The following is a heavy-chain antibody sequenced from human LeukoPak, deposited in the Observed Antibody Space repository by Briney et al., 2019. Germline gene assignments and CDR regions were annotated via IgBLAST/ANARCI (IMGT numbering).Heavy chain of an antibody. V-gene: IGHV3-23*01. CDR1: GSTFSSYA. D-gene: IGHD3-10*01. Sequence: GGSLRLSCAASGSTFSSYAMSWVRQAPGKGLEWVSAISGSGGSTYYADSVKGRFTISRDNSKNTLYLQMNSLRAEDTAVYYCARDQYGSGSYSDWGQGTLVTVSS. CDR3: ARDQYGSGSYSD. J-gene: IGHJ4*02. CDR2: ISGSGGST.